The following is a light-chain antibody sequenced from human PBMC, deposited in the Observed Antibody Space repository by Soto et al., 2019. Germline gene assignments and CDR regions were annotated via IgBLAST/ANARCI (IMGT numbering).Light chain of an antibody. J-gene: IGKJ1*01. Sequence: IAITPSLATLSVCPGERATLSCRASQSVGSNLAWYQQKPGQAPRLLIYGASTRATGIPARFSGSGSGTEFTLTISSLQSEDFVVYYCQQYNTWPPSWTCRQGTKVEI. CDR3: QQYNTWPPSWT. V-gene: IGKV3-15*01. CDR2: GAS. CDR1: QSVGSN.